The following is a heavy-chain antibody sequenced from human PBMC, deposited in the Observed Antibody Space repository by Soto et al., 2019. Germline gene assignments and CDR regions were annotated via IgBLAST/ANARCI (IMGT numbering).Heavy chain of an antibody. Sequence: EVQVVESGGDLVQPGGSLRLSCAASGFNVNSDYMNWVRQAPGEGLEWVSVIYSEGSTYYADSVKGRFSISRDNSKNMLNLEMSSLRAEDPAVYYCARDPGLRNGMSAWGQGTTVTVSS. CDR1: GFNVNSDY. V-gene: IGHV3-66*01. CDR2: IYSEGST. CDR3: ARDPGLRNGMSA. J-gene: IGHJ6*02.